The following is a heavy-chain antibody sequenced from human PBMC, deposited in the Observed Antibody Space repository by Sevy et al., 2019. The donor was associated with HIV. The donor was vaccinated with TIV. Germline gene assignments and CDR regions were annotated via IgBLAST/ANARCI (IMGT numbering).Heavy chain of an antibody. CDR2: ISYDGSNK. CDR1: GFTFSSYA. V-gene: IGHV3-30*04. D-gene: IGHD6-13*01. J-gene: IGHJ6*02. Sequence: GGSLRLSCAASGFTFSSYAMHWVRQAPGKGLEWVAVISYDGSNKYYADSGKGRFTISRDNSKNTLYLQMNSLRAEDTAVYYCARDIAAAGIFGYYYGMDVWGQGTTVTVSS. CDR3: ARDIAAAGIFGYYYGMDV.